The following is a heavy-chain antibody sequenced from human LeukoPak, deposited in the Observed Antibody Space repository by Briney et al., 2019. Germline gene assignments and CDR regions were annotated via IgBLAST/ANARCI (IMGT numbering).Heavy chain of an antibody. Sequence: SETLSLTCAVYGGSFSGYYWTWIRQSPGKGLEWIGEINHSGSTNYNPSLKSRATISVDTSKNQFSLKLSSVTAADTAVYYCVRVEVGVLNWGQGTLVTVSS. CDR3: VRVEVGVLN. CDR1: GGSFSGYY. D-gene: IGHD3-22*01. V-gene: IGHV4-34*01. J-gene: IGHJ4*02. CDR2: INHSGST.